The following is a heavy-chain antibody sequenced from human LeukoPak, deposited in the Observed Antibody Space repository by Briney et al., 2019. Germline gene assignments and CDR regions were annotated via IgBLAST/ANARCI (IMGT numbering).Heavy chain of an antibody. D-gene: IGHD3-9*01. CDR3: ARWSERYDILTGYYIGFDY. CDR1: GGSISSYY. V-gene: IGHV4-59*01. Sequence: SETLSLTCTVSGGSISSYYWSWIRQPPGKGLEWIGYIYYSGSTNYNPSLKSRVTISVDTSKNQFSLKLSSVTAADTAVYYCARWSERYDILTGYYIGFDYWGQGTLVTVSS. J-gene: IGHJ4*02. CDR2: IYYSGST.